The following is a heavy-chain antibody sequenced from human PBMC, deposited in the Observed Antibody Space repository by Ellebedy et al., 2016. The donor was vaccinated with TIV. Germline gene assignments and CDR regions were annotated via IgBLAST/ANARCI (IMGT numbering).Heavy chain of an antibody. CDR1: GGSFSGYY. V-gene: IGHV4-34*01. J-gene: IGHJ4*02. CDR2: INHSGST. Sequence: SETLSLTCAVYGGSFSGYYWSWIRQPPGKGLEWIGEINHSGSTNYNPSLKSRVTISVDTSKNQFSLKLSSVTAADTAVYYCARHLTPTTPDYWGQGTLVTVSS. D-gene: IGHD4-17*01. CDR3: ARHLTPTTPDY.